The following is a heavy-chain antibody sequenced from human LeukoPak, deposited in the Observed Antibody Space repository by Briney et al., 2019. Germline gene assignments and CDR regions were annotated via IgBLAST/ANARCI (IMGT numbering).Heavy chain of an antibody. Sequence: HPGGSLRLSCAASGFTFSSYGMHWVRQAPGKGLEWVAFIRHDGSDKYYAHSVNGRFTISRDNYKNTLYLQMNSLRAQDTAAYYCANLPIRVSGSYYTDSWGQGTLVTVSS. J-gene: IGHJ4*02. CDR3: ANLPIRVSGSYYTDS. CDR1: GFTFSSYG. V-gene: IGHV3-30*02. D-gene: IGHD3-10*01. CDR2: IRHDGSDK.